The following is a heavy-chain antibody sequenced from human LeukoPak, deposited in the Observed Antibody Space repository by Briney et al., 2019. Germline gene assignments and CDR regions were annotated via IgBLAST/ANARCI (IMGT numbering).Heavy chain of an antibody. J-gene: IGHJ5*02. D-gene: IGHD3-16*02. CDR1: GGSISSNSYY. CDR3: ARDRDNYYDYVWGSYRNNWFDP. Sequence: SETLSLTCTVSGGSISSNSYYWSWIRQPAGKGLEWIGRIYTSGSTNYNPSLKSRVTMSVDTSKNQFSLKLSSVTAADTAVYYCARDRDNYYDYVWGSYRNNWFDPWGQGTLVTVSS. V-gene: IGHV4-61*02. CDR2: IYTSGST.